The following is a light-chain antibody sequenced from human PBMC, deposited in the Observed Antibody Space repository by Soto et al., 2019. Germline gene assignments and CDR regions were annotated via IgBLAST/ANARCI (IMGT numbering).Light chain of an antibody. J-gene: IGLJ2*01. Sequence: QSVLTQPPSVSAAPRHRVTISCSGTNSNIGNNAVNWYQQLPGKAPKLLIYYDDLLPSGVSDRFSGSKSGTSASLAISGLQSEDEADYYCAAWDDSLNGPLFGGGTKLTVL. CDR3: AAWDDSLNGPL. CDR2: YDD. V-gene: IGLV1-36*01. CDR1: NSNIGNNA.